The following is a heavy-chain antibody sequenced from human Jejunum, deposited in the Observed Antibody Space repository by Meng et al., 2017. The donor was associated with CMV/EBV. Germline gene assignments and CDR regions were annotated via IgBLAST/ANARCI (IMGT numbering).Heavy chain of an antibody. CDR1: GYPFRSYG. CDR2: ISAYNGNT. Sequence: QVQLVQSGAEVKKPGASVKVYCKASGYPFRSYGINWVRQAPGQGPECMGWISAYNGNTNYAQKFQGRVTMTTDTSTSTAYMEVRSLRSDDTAVYYCARDYYYGRSYYFDYWGQGTLVTVSS. D-gene: IGHD3-10*01. CDR3: ARDYYYGRSYYFDY. V-gene: IGHV1-18*01. J-gene: IGHJ4*02.